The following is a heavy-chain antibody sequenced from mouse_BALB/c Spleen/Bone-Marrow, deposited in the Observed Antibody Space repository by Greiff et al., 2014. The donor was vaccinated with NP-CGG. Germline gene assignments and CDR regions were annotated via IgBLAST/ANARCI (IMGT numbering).Heavy chain of an antibody. CDR2: ISSDSSTI. J-gene: IGHJ4*01. V-gene: IGHV5-17*02. D-gene: IGHD1-1*01. Sequence: VQLQQSGGGLVQLGGSRKLSCAASGFTFSSFGIHWVRQAPEKGLEWVAYISSDSSTIYYADTVKGRFTISRDNPKNTLFLQMTSLRSEDTAMYYCARSNYVGYYAMDYWGQGTSVTVSS. CDR1: GFTFSSFG. CDR3: ARSNYVGYYAMDY.